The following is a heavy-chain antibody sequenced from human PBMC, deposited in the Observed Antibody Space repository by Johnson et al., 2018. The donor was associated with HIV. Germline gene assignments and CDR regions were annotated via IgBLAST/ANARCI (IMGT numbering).Heavy chain of an antibody. Sequence: QVQLVESGGGVVQPGRSLRLSCAASGFTFSSYGMSWVRQAPGKGLEWVAVVSYDGSNKYYADSVKGRFTISRDNSKNTLYLQMNSLRAEDTAMYYCATSGLTLGSSSSHAFDIWGQGTMVTVSS. CDR2: VSYDGSNK. V-gene: IGHV3-30*19. J-gene: IGHJ3*02. CDR3: ATSGLTLGSSSSHAFDI. D-gene: IGHD6-6*01. CDR1: GFTFSSYG.